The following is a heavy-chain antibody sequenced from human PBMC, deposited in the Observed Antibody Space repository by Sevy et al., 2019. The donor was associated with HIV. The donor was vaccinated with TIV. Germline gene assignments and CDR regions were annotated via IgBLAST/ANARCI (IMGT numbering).Heavy chain of an antibody. D-gene: IGHD3-22*01. CDR2: INPNSGDT. V-gene: IGHV1-2*06. CDR1: GYMYIAYF. J-gene: IGHJ4*02. CDR3: ARVLYYDSSAYYFDY. Sequence: ASVKVSCKASGYMYIAYFIHWVRRAPGQGLEWMGRINPNSGDTNYAQKFQGRVTMTRDTSINTAYMELSRLRSDDTAVYSCARVLYYDSSAYYFDYWGQGTLVTVSS.